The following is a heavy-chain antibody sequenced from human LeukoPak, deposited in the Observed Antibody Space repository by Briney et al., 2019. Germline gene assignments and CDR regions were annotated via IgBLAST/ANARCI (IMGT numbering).Heavy chain of an antibody. CDR1: GGSFSGYY. CDR3: ARVLGTYFDY. J-gene: IGHJ4*02. CDR2: INHSGST. D-gene: IGHD7-27*01. Sequence: SETLSLTCAVYGGSFSGYYWSWIRKPPGKGLEWIGEINHSGSTNYNPSLKSRVTISVDTSKNQFSLKLSSVTAADTAVYYCARVLGTYFDYWGQGTLVTVSS. V-gene: IGHV4-34*01.